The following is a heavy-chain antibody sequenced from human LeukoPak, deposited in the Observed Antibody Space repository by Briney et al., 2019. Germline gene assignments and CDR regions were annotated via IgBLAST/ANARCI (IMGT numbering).Heavy chain of an antibody. V-gene: IGHV3-7*03. CDR3: AGGYLRHDC. CDR1: EFTFSSYW. D-gene: IGHD1-26*01. Sequence: GGSLRLSCAASEFTFSSYWMTWVRQAPGKGLEWVANIKQDGSEKYYVDSVKGRFTISRDNAKNSLYLQMNSLRAEDTAMHYCAGGYLRHDCWGQGTLVTVSS. CDR2: IKQDGSEK. J-gene: IGHJ4*02.